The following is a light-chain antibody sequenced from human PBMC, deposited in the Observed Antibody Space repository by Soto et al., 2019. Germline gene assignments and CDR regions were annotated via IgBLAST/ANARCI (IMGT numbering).Light chain of an antibody. V-gene: IGLV8-61*01. CDR3: VLYMGTGIWV. J-gene: IGLJ3*02. CDR2: STN. Sequence: QTVVTQEPSFSVSPGGTVTLTCGLSSGSVSSSYYPSWYQQTPGQAPRTLIQSTNTRSSGVPDRFSGSILGNKAALTITGAQADDESDYYCVLYMGTGIWVFGGGTKVTVL. CDR1: SGSVSSSYY.